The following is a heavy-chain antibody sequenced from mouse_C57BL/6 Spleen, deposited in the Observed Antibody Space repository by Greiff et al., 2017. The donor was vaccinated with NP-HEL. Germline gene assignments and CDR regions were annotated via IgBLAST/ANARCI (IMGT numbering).Heavy chain of an antibody. CDR1: GFTFSDYY. D-gene: IGHD2-1*01. Sequence: EVMLVESGGGLVQPGGSLKLSCAASGFTFSDYYMYWVRQTPEKRLEWVAYISNGGGSTYYPDTVKGRFTISRDNAKNTLYLQMSRLKSEDTAMYYCARRGGNYVIDYWGQGTTLTVSS. V-gene: IGHV5-12*01. CDR3: ARRGGNYVIDY. J-gene: IGHJ2*01. CDR2: ISNGGGST.